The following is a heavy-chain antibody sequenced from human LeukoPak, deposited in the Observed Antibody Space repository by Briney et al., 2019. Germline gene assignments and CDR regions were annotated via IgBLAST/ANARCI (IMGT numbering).Heavy chain of an antibody. Sequence: AGSLRLSCAASGFIFSSYWMSWVRQAPGKGLEWVANIKHDGSDNYYVDSVKGLFTISRDNAKNSLYLQMNSLRAEDTVVYYCARGGGGLDYWGEGTLVTVSS. D-gene: IGHD2-21*01. CDR3: ARGGGGLDY. V-gene: IGHV3-7*04. CDR1: GFIFSSYW. J-gene: IGHJ4*02. CDR2: IKHDGSDN.